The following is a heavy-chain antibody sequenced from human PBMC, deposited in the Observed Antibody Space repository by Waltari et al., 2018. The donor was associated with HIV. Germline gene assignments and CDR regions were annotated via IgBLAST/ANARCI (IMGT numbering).Heavy chain of an antibody. CDR2: IIPVLVGST. D-gene: IGHD3-16*01. Sequence: QVRLVQSAAEVKESGSSVKVSCKASGGNIQAYAFSRVRQAPGQGLEWRGGIIPVLVGSTNYAQKFQDTVTITADTSTNTVYMALSSLRSDDTALYYCARDHGGGAAAGGPPYQYYLDVWGQGTSVTVSS. V-gene: IGHV1-69*06. CDR3: ARDHGGGAAAGGPPYQYYLDV. CDR1: GGNIQAYA. J-gene: IGHJ6*02.